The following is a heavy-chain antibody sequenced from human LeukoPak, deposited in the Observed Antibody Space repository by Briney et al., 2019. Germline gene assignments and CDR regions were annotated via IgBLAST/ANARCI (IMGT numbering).Heavy chain of an antibody. CDR1: GRTFSSYA. CDR3: ARGRVVPVPDY. J-gene: IGHJ4*02. CDR2: IIPIFGTA. D-gene: IGHD2-2*01. Sequence: SEKVSCKASGRTFSSYAISWVRQAPGQGLEWMGGIIPIFGTAHYAQKFQRRVTITADESTSAAYMELSSLRSEDTVVYYCARGRVVPVPDYWGQGTLVTVSS. V-gene: IGHV1-69*13.